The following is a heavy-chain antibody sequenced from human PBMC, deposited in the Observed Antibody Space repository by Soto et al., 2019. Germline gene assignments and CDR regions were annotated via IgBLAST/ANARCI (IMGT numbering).Heavy chain of an antibody. CDR3: ARVGRNSGYEYYFDY. CDR2: IYYSGST. D-gene: IGHD5-12*01. V-gene: IGHV4-31*02. CDR1: GGSISSGGYY. J-gene: IGHJ4*02. Sequence: SETLSLTCTVSGGSISSGGYYWSWIRQHPGKGLEWIGYIYYSGSTYYNPSPKSRVTISVDTSKNQFSLKLSSVTAADTAVYYCARVGRNSGYEYYFDYWGQGTLVTVSS.